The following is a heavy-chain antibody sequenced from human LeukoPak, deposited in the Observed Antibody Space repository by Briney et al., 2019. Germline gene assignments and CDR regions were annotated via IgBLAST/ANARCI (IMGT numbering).Heavy chain of an antibody. D-gene: IGHD3-16*01. J-gene: IGHJ4*02. CDR1: GDSTSTDY. CDR2: IHYSGST. CDR3: ARRAINSVMFDY. V-gene: IGHV4-59*08. Sequence: PSEALSLTCTVSGDSTSTDYWSWIRQPPGKGLEWIGYIHYSGSTNYNPSLRSRVTISVDTSKNQFSLKLSAAPAADTAVYFCARRAINSVMFDYWGQGTLVTVSS.